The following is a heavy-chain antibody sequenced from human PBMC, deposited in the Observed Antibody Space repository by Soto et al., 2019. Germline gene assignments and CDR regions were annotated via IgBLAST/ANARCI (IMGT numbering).Heavy chain of an antibody. CDR2: IVVGSGNT. V-gene: IGHV1-58*01. J-gene: IGHJ6*02. CDR1: GFTFTISD. CDR3: AADGCGGDCYYYYYGMDV. Sequence: ASAKVSGKASGFTFTISDVKGVLQSLRQRLEWIGCIVVGSGNTNYAQKFQERVTITRDMSTSTAYMELSSLRSEDTAVYYCAADGCGGDCYYYYYGMDVWGQGTTVTVSS. D-gene: IGHD2-21*02.